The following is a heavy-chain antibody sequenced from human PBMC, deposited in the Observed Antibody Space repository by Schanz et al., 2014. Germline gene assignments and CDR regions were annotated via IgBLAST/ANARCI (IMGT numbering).Heavy chain of an antibody. CDR2: IRYDENNK. D-gene: IGHD3-10*01. CDR1: GFTFSSYG. CDR3: ARANYRRKINFDY. V-gene: IGHV3-33*01. J-gene: IGHJ4*02. Sequence: QVQLVESGGGVVQFGRSLRLSCVASGFTFSSYGMHWVRQAPGKGLEWVAVIRYDENNKYYAESVKDRLTMTRDNSKNRLYLQMISLRAEDTAVYYCARANYRRKINFDYWGRGTMVTVSS.